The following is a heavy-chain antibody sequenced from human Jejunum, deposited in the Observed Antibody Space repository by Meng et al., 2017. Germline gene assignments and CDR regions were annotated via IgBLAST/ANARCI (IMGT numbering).Heavy chain of an antibody. D-gene: IGHD2-15*01. CDR3: AKLLRPGGRDEPYFDS. CDR1: GFIFRNWA. J-gene: IGHJ4*02. CDR2: ISKNKDDI. V-gene: IGHV3-23*01. Sequence: GGSLRPSCAASGFIFRNWAMSWVRQAPGKGLEWVSAISKNKDDIYYANSVKGRFTISRDNSKNTVFLQMSSLRAEDTAIYYCAKLLRPGGRDEPYFDSWGQGTLVTVSS.